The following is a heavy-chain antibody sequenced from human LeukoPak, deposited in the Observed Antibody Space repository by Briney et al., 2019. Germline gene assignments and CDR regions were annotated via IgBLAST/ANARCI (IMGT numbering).Heavy chain of an antibody. J-gene: IGHJ4*02. CDR1: GGSISIYY. CDR3: ASHYDISTGYAY. Sequence: PSETLSLTCTVSGGSISIYYWSWIRQPPGQGLEWIGYIYYSGSTNYNPSLKSRVTISVDTSKTQFSLELSSVTAADTAVYYCASHYDISTGYAYWGQGTLVTVSS. D-gene: IGHD3-9*01. CDR2: IYYSGST. V-gene: IGHV4-59*01.